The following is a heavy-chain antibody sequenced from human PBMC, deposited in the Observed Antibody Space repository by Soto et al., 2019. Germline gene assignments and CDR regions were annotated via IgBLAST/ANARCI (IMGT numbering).Heavy chain of an antibody. CDR1: GSTFSNYG. J-gene: IGHJ6*02. Sequence: ASVKVSCKASGSTFSNYGIGWVRQAPGQGLEWMGWISAYNGNRHFAEGLRGRITMTTNTTTSTADMELRSLSSDDTAVYYCARGGQECSNSGCGYIYDGMDVWGQGTTVTVSS. V-gene: IGHV1-18*01. CDR3: ARGGQECSNSGCGYIYDGMDV. D-gene: IGHD1-26*01. CDR2: ISAYNGNR.